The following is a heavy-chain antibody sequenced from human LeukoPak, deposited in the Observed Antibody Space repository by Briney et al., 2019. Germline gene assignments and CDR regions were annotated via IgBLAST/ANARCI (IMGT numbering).Heavy chain of an antibody. CDR2: IYSSGNT. J-gene: IGHJ5*02. Sequence: SETLSLTCTVSGGSISSYYWSWIRQPAGKALEWIGRIYSSGNTNYNPSLKSRVTMSLDTSKNQLSLKLTSVTAADTAVYYCARENIELVPAAVDGWFDPWGQGTLVTVSS. CDR3: ARENIELVPAAVDGWFDP. V-gene: IGHV4-4*07. D-gene: IGHD2-2*01. CDR1: GGSISSYY.